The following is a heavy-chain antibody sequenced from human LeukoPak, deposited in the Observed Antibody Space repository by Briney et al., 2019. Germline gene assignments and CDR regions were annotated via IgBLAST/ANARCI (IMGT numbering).Heavy chain of an antibody. V-gene: IGHV3-30*03. D-gene: IGHD2-21*02. CDR2: IASDGSHT. CDR1: GFTFSRYG. J-gene: IGHJ3*02. Sequence: PGGSLRLSCAASGFTFSRYGMHWVRQAPGKGLEWVADIASDGSHTFYVESVKGRFTISRDNSKNTLYLQMNSLRAEDTAVYFCARERQDTVIHSGAFDIWGQGTMVTVSS. CDR3: ARERQDTVIHSGAFDI.